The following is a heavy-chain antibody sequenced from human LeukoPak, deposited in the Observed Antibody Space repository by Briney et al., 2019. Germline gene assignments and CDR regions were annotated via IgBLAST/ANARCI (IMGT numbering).Heavy chain of an antibody. V-gene: IGHV3-30*03. CDR1: GFTFSSYG. D-gene: IGHD6-19*01. CDR3: ARGTSSSGWYVVDY. Sequence: PGGSLRLSCAASGFTFSSYGMHWVRQAPGKGLEWVAVISYDGSNKYYADSVKGRFTISRDNSKNTLYLQMNSLRAEDTAVYYCARGTSSSGWYVVDYWGQGTLVTVSS. J-gene: IGHJ4*02. CDR2: ISYDGSNK.